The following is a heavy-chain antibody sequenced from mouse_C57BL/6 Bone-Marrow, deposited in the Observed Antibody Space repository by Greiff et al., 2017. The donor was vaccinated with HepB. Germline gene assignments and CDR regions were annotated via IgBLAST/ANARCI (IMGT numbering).Heavy chain of an antibody. CDR3: APYDYLFAY. J-gene: IGHJ3*01. D-gene: IGHD2-4*01. Sequence: EVKLLESGGGLVQPGGSMKLSCVASGFTFSNYWMNWVRQSPEKGLEWVAQIRLKSDNYATHYAESVKGRFTISRDDSKSSVYLQMNNLRAEDTGMYYCAPYDYLFAYWGQGTLVTVSA. V-gene: IGHV6-3*01. CDR2: IRLKSDNYAT. CDR1: GFTFSNYW.